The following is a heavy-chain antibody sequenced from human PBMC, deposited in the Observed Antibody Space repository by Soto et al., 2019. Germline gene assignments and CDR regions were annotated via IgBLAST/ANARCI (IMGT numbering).Heavy chain of an antibody. Sequence: GGSLRLSCAASGFTFSDHYMDWVRQAPGKGLEWVGRTRNKANSYTTEYAASVKGRFTISRDDSKNSLYLQMNSLKTEDTAVYFCARVVFWRGYYTFDYWGQGTLVTVSS. CDR2: TRNKANSYTT. CDR1: GFTFSDHY. J-gene: IGHJ4*02. V-gene: IGHV3-72*01. D-gene: IGHD3-3*01. CDR3: ARVVFWRGYYTFDY.